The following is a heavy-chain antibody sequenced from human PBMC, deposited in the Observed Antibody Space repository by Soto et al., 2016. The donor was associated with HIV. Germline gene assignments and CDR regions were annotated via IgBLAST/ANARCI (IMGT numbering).Heavy chain of an antibody. J-gene: IGHJ4*02. V-gene: IGHV1-2*02. CDR3: ATDSGQHLKSLDY. Sequence: QVQLVQSGAEVKKPGASVRVSCEASGYTFTAYSLHWVRQAPGHGLEWMGGINPNNGATSYAQKFHGRVTMTEDTSTDTAYMELSSLRSEDTAVYYCATDSGQHLKSLDYWGQGTLLTVSS. CDR1: GYTFTAYS. D-gene: IGHD6-13*01. CDR2: INPNNGAT.